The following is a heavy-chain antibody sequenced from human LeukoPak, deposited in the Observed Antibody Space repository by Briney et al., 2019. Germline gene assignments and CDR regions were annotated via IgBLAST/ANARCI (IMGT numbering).Heavy chain of an antibody. V-gene: IGHV3-30*02. CDR3: AKDDRVAMAGLSWFDP. CDR2: IRYDGTNK. J-gene: IGHJ5*02. Sequence: PGGSLRLSCAASGFTFSTYGMHWVRQAPGKGLEWVAFIRYDGTNKYYADSVKGRFTISRDNSKNTLYLQMSSLRAEDTAVYHCAKDDRVAMAGLSWFDPWGQGTLVTVSS. D-gene: IGHD6-19*01. CDR1: GFTFSTYG.